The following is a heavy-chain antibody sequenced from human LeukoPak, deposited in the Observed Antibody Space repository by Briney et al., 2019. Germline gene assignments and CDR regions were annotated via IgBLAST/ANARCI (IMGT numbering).Heavy chain of an antibody. CDR3: ARDLAGHYYGSGSSFDY. V-gene: IGHV3-7*01. CDR1: GFTFNNYW. CDR2: IREDGSEK. Sequence: GGSLRLSCAASGFTFNNYWMSWLRQVPGKGLEWVANIREDGSEKYYVDSVKGQFTISRDNAKNSLFLQMNYLRAEDTAIYYCARDLAGHYYGSGSSFDYWGQGTLVTVSS. D-gene: IGHD3-10*01. J-gene: IGHJ4*02.